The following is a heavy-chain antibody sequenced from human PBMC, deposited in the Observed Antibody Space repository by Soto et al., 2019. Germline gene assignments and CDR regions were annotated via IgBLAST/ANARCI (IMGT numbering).Heavy chain of an antibody. V-gene: IGHV3-23*01. Sequence: GGCDRHCGVECEIIFISDALSWDRQAPGKGLEWVSAISGSGGSTYYADSVKGRFTISRDNSKNTLYLQMNSLRAEDTAVYYCAKGIGITMIVVLSAFDIWGQGTMVTVSS. CDR2: ISGSGGST. J-gene: IGHJ3*02. CDR3: AKGIGITMIVVLSAFDI. D-gene: IGHD3-22*01. CDR1: EIIFISDA.